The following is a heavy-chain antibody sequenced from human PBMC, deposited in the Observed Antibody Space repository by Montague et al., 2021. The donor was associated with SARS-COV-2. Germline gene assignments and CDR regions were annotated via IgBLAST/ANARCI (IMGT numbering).Heavy chain of an antibody. CDR2: IYYSGST. D-gene: IGHD2-15*01. Sequence: SETLSLTCTVSGGSISSYYWSWIRQPPGKGLEWIGYIYYSGSTNYNPSLKSRVTISVDTSKNQLSLKLSSVTAADTTVYYCARVGFGYCSGGSCYRAFDYWGQGTLVTVSS. CDR1: GGSISSYY. J-gene: IGHJ4*02. V-gene: IGHV4-59*01. CDR3: ARVGFGYCSGGSCYRAFDY.